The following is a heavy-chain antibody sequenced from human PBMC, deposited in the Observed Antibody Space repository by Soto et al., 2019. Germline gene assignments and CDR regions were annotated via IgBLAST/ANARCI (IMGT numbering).Heavy chain of an antibody. CDR1: GYTLTELS. CDR2: IIPIFGTA. J-gene: IGHJ4*02. V-gene: IGHV1-69*13. D-gene: IGHD1-26*01. Sequence: ASVKVSCKVSGYTLTELSMHWVRQAPGQGLEWMGGIIPIFGTANYAQKFQGRVTITADESTSTAYMELSSLRSEDTAVYYCARGGLIVGARYYFDYWGQGTLVTVSS. CDR3: ARGGLIVGARYYFDY.